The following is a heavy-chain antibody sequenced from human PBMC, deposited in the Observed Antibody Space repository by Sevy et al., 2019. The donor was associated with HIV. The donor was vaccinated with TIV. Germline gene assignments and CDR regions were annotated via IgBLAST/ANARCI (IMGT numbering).Heavy chain of an antibody. V-gene: IGHV3-30*18. CDR3: AKAPGDDILTGYYALFDH. Sequence: GGSLRLSCAASGFMFSYYAMHWVRQAPGKGLEWVAVISYDGSEKYYADSVKGRFTISRDNAKNTLYLQLNSLRAEDTAVYYCAKAPGDDILTGYYALFDHWGQGTLVTVSS. J-gene: IGHJ4*02. D-gene: IGHD3-9*01. CDR1: GFMFSYYA. CDR2: ISYDGSEK.